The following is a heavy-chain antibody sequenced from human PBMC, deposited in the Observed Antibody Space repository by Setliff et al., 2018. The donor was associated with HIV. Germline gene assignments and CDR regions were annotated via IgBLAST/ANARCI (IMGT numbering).Heavy chain of an antibody. J-gene: IGHJ5*02. CDR2: FYYSGST. Sequence: ASETLSLTCPVSGVSISSHSWTWIRQPPGKGLEWIGYFYYSGSTNYNPSLKGRVTISADTSENQLSLKLSSLTAADTAVYYCARIEGYAYGSNWFDPWGQGTLVTVS. D-gene: IGHD3-16*01. CDR3: ARIEGYAYGSNWFDP. V-gene: IGHV4-59*11. CDR1: GVSISSHS.